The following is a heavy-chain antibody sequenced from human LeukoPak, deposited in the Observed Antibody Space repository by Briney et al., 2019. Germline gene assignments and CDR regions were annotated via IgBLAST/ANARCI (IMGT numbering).Heavy chain of an antibody. CDR3: PTFTIFGVVIRPFDY. D-gene: IGHD3-3*01. CDR1: GYTLTELS. V-gene: IGHV1-24*01. J-gene: IGHJ4*02. CDR2: FDPEDGET. Sequence: ASVKVSCKVSGYTLTELSMHWVRQAPGKGLEWMGGFDPEDGETIYAQKFQGRVTMTEDTSTDTAYMELSSLRSEDTAVYYCPTFTIFGVVIRPFDYWGQGTLVTVSS.